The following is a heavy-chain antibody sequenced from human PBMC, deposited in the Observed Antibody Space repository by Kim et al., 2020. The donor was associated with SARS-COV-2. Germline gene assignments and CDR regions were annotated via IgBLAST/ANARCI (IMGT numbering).Heavy chain of an antibody. CDR3: ATQYSSSWYGGVLNYYYYYGRDV. CDR2: ISAYNGNT. D-gene: IGHD6-13*01. Sequence: ASVKVSCKASGYTFTSHGISWVRQAPGQGLEWMGWISAYNGNTNYAQKVQGRVTMTTDTSTSTAYMELRSLRSDDTAVYYCATQYSSSWYGGVLNYYYYYGRDVWGPGTTVNVSS. J-gene: IGHJ6*02. CDR1: GYTFTSHG. V-gene: IGHV1-18*01.